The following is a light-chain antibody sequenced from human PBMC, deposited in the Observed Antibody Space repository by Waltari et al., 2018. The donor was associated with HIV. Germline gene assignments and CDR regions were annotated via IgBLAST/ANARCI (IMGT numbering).Light chain of an antibody. J-gene: IGLJ2*01. CDR1: SRDVGGSNY. CDR3: NSYTTSSTLHVV. CDR2: DVS. V-gene: IGLV2-14*03. Sequence: QSALTQPASVSGSPGQSITISCTGTSRDVGGSNYVSWYQHHPGKAPKLMIYDVSKRPSGGSNRCSRSKARNTASLTISGLQAEDEADYYCNSYTTSSTLHVVFGGGTKLTVL.